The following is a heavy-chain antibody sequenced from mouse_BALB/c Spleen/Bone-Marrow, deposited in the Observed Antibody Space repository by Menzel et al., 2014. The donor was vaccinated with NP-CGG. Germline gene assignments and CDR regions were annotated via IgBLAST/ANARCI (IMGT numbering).Heavy chain of an antibody. CDR2: IHYSGNT. D-gene: IGHD4-1*01. V-gene: IGHV3-1*02. CDR3: ARLVPGTAY. Sequence: VQVVESGPDLVKPSQSLSIPCTVPGYSITSGYSWHWIQQFPGNTLEWMGCIHYSGNTNYNPSLKSRISITRDTSKNQFFRQLNSVTTEDTATYYCARLVPGTAYWGQGTLVTVSA. J-gene: IGHJ3*01. CDR1: GYSITSGYS.